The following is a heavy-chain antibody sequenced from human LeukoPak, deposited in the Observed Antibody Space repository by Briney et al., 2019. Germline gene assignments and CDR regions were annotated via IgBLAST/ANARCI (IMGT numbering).Heavy chain of an antibody. V-gene: IGHV3-23*01. D-gene: IGHD1-26*01. Sequence: GGSLRLSCAASGFTFSSYAMSWVRQAPGKGLEWVSVISGSGGSTYYADSVKGRFTISRDNSKNTLYLQMNSLRAEDTAVYYCAKDRQSGSFLGYFDYWGQGTLVTVSS. CDR2: ISGSGGST. CDR1: GFTFSSYA. J-gene: IGHJ4*02. CDR3: AKDRQSGSFLGYFDY.